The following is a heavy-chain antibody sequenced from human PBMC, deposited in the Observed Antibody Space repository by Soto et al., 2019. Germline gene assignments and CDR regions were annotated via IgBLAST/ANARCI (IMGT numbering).Heavy chain of an antibody. Sequence: EVQLLESGGGLVQPGGSLRLSCAASGFTFSSYAMSWVRQTPGKGLEWVSGISGSGGGTYYADSVRGRFTISRDNSKNKLYLQMNSLRAEDTAVYYCANQDSGSYYSAALEYWGQGILVTVSS. V-gene: IGHV3-23*01. D-gene: IGHD3-10*01. CDR3: ANQDSGSYYSAALEY. CDR2: ISGSGGGT. J-gene: IGHJ4*02. CDR1: GFTFSSYA.